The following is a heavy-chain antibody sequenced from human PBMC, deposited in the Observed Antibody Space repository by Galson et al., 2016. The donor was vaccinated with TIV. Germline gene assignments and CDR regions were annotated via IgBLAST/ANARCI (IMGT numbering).Heavy chain of an antibody. CDR2: ISWNRGNI. J-gene: IGHJ6*02. D-gene: IGHD2-2*01. CDR1: GFSFGDYA. Sequence: SLRLSCAASGFSFGDYAMHWVRQAPGKGLEWVSGISWNRGNIAYAESVKGRFTITRDNAKNSLYLQMNSLRVEDTALYYCAKDTRRGCDNANCYVYSFYYYGFDVWGLG. V-gene: IGHV3-9*01. CDR3: AKDTRRGCDNANCYVYSFYYYGFDV.